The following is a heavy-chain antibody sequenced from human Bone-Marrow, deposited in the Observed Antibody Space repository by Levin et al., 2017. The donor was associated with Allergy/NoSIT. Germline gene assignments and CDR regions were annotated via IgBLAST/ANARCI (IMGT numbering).Heavy chain of an antibody. Sequence: KTSETLSLTCTVSGDSIRTYDWTWIRQPPGKGLEWIGYIYHTGSTNYNPSLKSRVTISVDTSNNKLSLKVNSVTAADTAVYYCGRFHSSGWNWVDPWGQGHLVIVSS. CDR3: GRFHSSGWNWVDP. CDR2: IYHTGST. J-gene: IGHJ5*02. CDR1: GDSIRTYD. D-gene: IGHD6-19*01. V-gene: IGHV4-59*01.